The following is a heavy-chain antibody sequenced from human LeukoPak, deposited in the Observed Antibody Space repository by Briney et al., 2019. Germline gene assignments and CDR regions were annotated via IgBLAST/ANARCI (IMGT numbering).Heavy chain of an antibody. Sequence: AGGSLRLSCAASGFIFSTYWMHWVRQAPGKGLVWVSRINSDGSDTIYADSVKGRFTISRDNAKNTLDLQLSSLGAEDTAVYYCARGGSNHGFDIWGQGTTVTVSS. CDR1: GFIFSTYW. CDR2: INSDGSDT. CDR3: ARGGSNHGFDI. J-gene: IGHJ3*02. D-gene: IGHD3-16*01. V-gene: IGHV3-74*01.